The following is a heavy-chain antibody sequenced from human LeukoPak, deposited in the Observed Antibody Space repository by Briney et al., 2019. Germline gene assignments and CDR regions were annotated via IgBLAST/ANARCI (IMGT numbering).Heavy chain of an antibody. CDR1: GFTFSDYY. CDR3: AGHARGSYLVY. Sequence: GGSLRLSCAASGFTFSDYYMSWIRQASGRGLEWVSLISSSSPRAISYGDSVKGRFTTSRDDGKNSLFLQMNSLRVEDTAMYYCAGHARGSYLVYWGQGILVTVSA. D-gene: IGHD2-8*02. CDR2: ISSSSPRAI. J-gene: IGHJ4*02. V-gene: IGHV3-11*01.